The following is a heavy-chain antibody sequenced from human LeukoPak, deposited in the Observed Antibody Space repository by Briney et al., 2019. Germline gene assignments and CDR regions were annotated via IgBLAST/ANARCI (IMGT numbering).Heavy chain of an antibody. CDR1: GYIFTSYW. J-gene: IGHJ4*02. CDR2: IYPGDSDT. Sequence: GESLKISCKGSGYIFTSYWISWVRQLPGKGLEWMGIIYPGDSDTRYSPSFQGQVTISADKSISTAYLQWSSLKASDTAMYYCAARRRWFQLRGYFDYWGQGTLVTVSS. CDR3: AARRRWFQLRGYFDY. V-gene: IGHV5-51*01. D-gene: IGHD5-24*01.